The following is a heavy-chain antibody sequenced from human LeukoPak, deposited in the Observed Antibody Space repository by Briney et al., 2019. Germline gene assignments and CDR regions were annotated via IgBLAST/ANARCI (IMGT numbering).Heavy chain of an antibody. CDR1: GYTFTSYG. J-gene: IGHJ4*02. D-gene: IGHD3-16*02. CDR2: ISAYNGNT. CDR3: ARADYDFWSGYYLGDYVWGSYRFRRGFDY. Sequence: ASVKVSCKASGYTFTSYGISWVRQAPGQGLEWMGWISAYNGNTNYAQKLQGRVTMTTDTSTSIAYMELRSLRSDDTAVYYCARADYDFWSGYYLGDYVWGSYRFRRGFDYWGQGTLVTVSS. V-gene: IGHV1-18*01.